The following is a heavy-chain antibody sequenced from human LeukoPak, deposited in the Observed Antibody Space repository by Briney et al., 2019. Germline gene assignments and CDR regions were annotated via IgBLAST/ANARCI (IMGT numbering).Heavy chain of an antibody. CDR2: ISSSSSYI. D-gene: IGHD1-26*01. V-gene: IGHV3-21*01. CDR3: ASGMVGAPSGSD. CDR1: GFTFSSYS. Sequence: PGGSLRLSCAASGFTFSSYSMNWVRQAPGKGLEWVSSISSSSSYIYYADSVKGRFTISRDNAKNSLYLQMNSLRAEDTAVYYCASGMVGAPSGSDWGQGTLVTVSS. J-gene: IGHJ4*02.